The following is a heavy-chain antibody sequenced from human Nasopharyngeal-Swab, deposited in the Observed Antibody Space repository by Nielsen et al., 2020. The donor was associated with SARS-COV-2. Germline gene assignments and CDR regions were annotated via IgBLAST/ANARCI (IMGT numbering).Heavy chain of an antibody. V-gene: IGHV4-34*01. Sequence: SDTLSLTCSVSGWSFNGFYWNWIRQAPGKGLEWIGEINHNERTNYNPSLKGRIAMLVDTSNNQVSLKVSSVSAGDTAVYYCARAGRVGDAYTGLDVWGQGTTVTVSS. CDR3: ARAGRVGDAYTGLDV. J-gene: IGHJ6*02. CDR2: INHNERT. D-gene: IGHD5-24*01. CDR1: GWSFNGFY.